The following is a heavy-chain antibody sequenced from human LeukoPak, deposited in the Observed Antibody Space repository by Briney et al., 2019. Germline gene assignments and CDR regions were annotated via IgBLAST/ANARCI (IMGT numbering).Heavy chain of an antibody. J-gene: IGHJ4*02. V-gene: IGHV3-11*01. Sequence: GGSLRLSCAASGFTFSDYYMSWIRQAPGKGLGWVSYISSSGSTIYYADSVKGRFTISRDNAKNSLYLQMNSLRAEDTAVYYCARDLTERITIFGVANNWGQGTLVTVSS. D-gene: IGHD3-3*01. CDR2: ISSSGSTI. CDR1: GFTFSDYY. CDR3: ARDLTERITIFGVANN.